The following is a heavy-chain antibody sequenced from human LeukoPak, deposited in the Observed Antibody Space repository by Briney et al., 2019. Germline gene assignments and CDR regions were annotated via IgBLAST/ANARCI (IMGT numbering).Heavy chain of an antibody. D-gene: IGHD6-19*01. Sequence: SETLSLTCTASDDSISRDFWTWIRQPPGKGLEWIGYIRYSGRTDYNPSLKSRVTISIQTSKNQSSLSLPPVTAADTAIYYCARLPDVSGWPFDYWGQGILVTVSS. CDR1: DDSISRDF. CDR2: IRYSGRT. CDR3: ARLPDVSGWPFDY. V-gene: IGHV4-59*01. J-gene: IGHJ4*02.